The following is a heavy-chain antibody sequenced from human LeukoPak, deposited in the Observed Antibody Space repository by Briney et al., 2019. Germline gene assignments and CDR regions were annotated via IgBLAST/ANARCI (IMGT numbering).Heavy chain of an antibody. J-gene: IGHJ6*03. D-gene: IGHD3-10*01. CDR1: GGSFSGYY. CDR3: ARSAPTVRGVIESIYMDV. V-gene: IGHV4-34*01. CDR2: INHSGST. Sequence: SETLFLTCAVYGGSFSGYYWSWIRQPPGKGLEWIGEINHSGSTNYNPSLKSRVTISVDTSKNQFSLKLSSVTAADTAVYYCARSAPTVRGVIESIYMDVWGKGTRSPSP.